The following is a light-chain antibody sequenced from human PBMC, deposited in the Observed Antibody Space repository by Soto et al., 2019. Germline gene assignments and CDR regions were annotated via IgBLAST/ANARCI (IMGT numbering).Light chain of an antibody. CDR3: QSYDSSLSALV. V-gene: IGLV1-40*01. J-gene: IGLJ3*02. CDR1: SSNIGAGYD. Sequence: QPVLTQPPSVSGAPGQGVTISCAGTSSNIGAGYDVHWYQQVPGTAPKLLIYTNSNRPSGVPDRFSGSKSGTSASLAITGLQAADEADYYCQSYDSSLSALVFGGGTKLTVL. CDR2: TNS.